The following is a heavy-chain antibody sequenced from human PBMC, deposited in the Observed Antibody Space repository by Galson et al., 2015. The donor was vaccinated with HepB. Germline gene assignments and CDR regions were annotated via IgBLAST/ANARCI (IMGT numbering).Heavy chain of an antibody. D-gene: IGHD1-26*01. V-gene: IGHV3-30-3*01. J-gene: IGHJ4*02. CDR2: ISYDGSNK. CDR3: ARDGNGPFGY. Sequence: SLRLSCAASGFTFSSYAMHWVRQAPGKGLEWVAVISYDGSNKYYADSVKGRFTISRDNSKNTLYLQMNSLRVDDTAVYYCARDGNGPFGYWGQGTLVTVSS. CDR1: GFTFSSYA.